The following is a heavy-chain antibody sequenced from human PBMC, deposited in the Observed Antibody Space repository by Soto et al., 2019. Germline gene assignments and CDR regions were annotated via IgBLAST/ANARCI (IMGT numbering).Heavy chain of an antibody. CDR2: VYNSGST. V-gene: IGHV4-59*01. CDR1: GGSISSNY. J-gene: IGHJ4*02. Sequence: PSETLSLTCTVSGGSISSNYWTWIRQPPGKGLEWIEYVYNSGSTNYNPSLKSRVTISEDTSKSQFSLKVNSMTAADTAVYYCARYRREAVAGYTLDNWGQGILVTVS. CDR3: ARYRREAVAGYTLDN. D-gene: IGHD6-13*01.